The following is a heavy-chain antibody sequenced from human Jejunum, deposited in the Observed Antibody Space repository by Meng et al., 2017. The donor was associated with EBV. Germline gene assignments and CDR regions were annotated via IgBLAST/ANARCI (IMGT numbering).Heavy chain of an antibody. J-gene: IGHJ4*02. V-gene: IGHV4-4*02. CDR2: INQVGST. Sequence: QVQLQESGPGLLKPSGTLSLTCAVSTDFISSYEWWSWVRQSPGKGLEWLGEINQVGSTYYNPSLKSRVTISIDTSKRQFSLRLNSMTAADTAVYYCARASSERLLDYWGQGTLVTVSS. D-gene: IGHD1-14*01. CDR1: TDFISSYEW. CDR3: ARASSERLLDY.